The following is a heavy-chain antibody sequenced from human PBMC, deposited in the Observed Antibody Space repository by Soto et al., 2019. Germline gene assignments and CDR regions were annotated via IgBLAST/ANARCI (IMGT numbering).Heavy chain of an antibody. CDR3: ASSRITMVPYGMDV. D-gene: IGHD3-10*01. CDR2: INAGNGNT. J-gene: IGHJ6*02. CDR1: GYTFTSYA. V-gene: IGHV1-3*01. Sequence: ASVKVSCKASGYTFTSYAMHWVRQAPGQRLEWMGRINAGNGNTKYSQKFQGRVTITRDTSASTAYMELSSLRSEDTAVYYCASSRITMVPYGMDVWGQGTTVTVSS.